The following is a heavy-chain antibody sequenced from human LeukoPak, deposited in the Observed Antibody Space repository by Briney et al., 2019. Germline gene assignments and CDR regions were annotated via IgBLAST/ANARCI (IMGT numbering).Heavy chain of an antibody. Sequence: GGSLRLSCAASGFTFSSYWMSWVRQAPGKGLEWVSYISLSSSSIYYADSLKGRFTISRDNSKNTLYLQMNSLRAEDTAVYYCAKSFWWFGEFSPFDIWGQGTMVTVSS. CDR3: AKSFWWFGEFSPFDI. V-gene: IGHV3-48*01. CDR2: ISLSSSSI. J-gene: IGHJ3*02. D-gene: IGHD3-10*01. CDR1: GFTFSSYW.